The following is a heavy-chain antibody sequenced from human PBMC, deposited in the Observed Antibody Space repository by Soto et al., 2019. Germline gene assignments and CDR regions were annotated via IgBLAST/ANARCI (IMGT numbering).Heavy chain of an antibody. Sequence: QLQLQESGPGLVKPSETLSLTCTVSGGSISSSSYYWGWIRQPPGKGLEWIGSIYYSGSTYYNPSLKSRVTISVDTSKNQFSLTLSSVTAADTAVYYCARHYYGDYFEGYYYYGMDVWGQGTTVTVSS. V-gene: IGHV4-39*01. CDR1: GGSISSSSYY. J-gene: IGHJ6*02. D-gene: IGHD4-17*01. CDR2: IYYSGST. CDR3: ARHYYGDYFEGYYYYGMDV.